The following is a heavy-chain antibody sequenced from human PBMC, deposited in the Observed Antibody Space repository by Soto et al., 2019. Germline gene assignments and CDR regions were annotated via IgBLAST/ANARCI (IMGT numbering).Heavy chain of an antibody. Sequence: ASVKVSCKASGYTFTSYGISCVRQAPGQGLEWMGWISAYNGNTNYAQKLQGRVTMTTDTSTSTAYMELRSLRSDDTAVYYCARSGSGWYVGAFDIWGQGTMVTVSS. V-gene: IGHV1-18*01. CDR3: ARSGSGWYVGAFDI. J-gene: IGHJ3*02. D-gene: IGHD6-19*01. CDR1: GYTFTSYG. CDR2: ISAYNGNT.